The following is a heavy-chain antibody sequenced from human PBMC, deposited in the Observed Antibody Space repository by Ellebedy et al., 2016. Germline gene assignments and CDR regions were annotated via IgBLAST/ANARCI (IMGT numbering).Heavy chain of an antibody. CDR2: IYGSGST. CDR3: ARHVAGSSVFDY. V-gene: IGHV4-4*07. J-gene: IGHJ4*02. D-gene: IGHD6-25*01. CDR1: GASISAYY. Sequence: SETLSLXXAVSGASISAYYWSWIRQPDGKGLEWIGRIYGSGSTNYNPSLKSRVTISVDTSKNQFSLKLSSVTAADTAVYYCARHVAGSSVFDYWGQGTLVTVSS.